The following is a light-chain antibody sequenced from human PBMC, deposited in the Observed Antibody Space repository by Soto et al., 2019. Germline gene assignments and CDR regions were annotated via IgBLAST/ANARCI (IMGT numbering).Light chain of an antibody. V-gene: IGKV3-11*01. J-gene: IGKJ1*01. CDR1: HSVASN. CDR2: HEY. CDR3: PPRSNWPRT. Sequence: EMVMTQSPATLSVCPGERGTLSCRASHSVASNLAWYQQKPCQAPRLLIYHEYNRATGIPARFSGSGSGTDYTITLTRLEPEAFPAYYCPPRSNWPRTFRQGTKVDI.